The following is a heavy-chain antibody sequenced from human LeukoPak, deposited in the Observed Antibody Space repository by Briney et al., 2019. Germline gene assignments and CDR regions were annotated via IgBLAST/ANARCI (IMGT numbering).Heavy chain of an antibody. CDR1: GAAISSGTYY. V-gene: IGHV4-61*02. D-gene: IGHD3-22*01. CDR2: IFTSGNT. CDR3: ATLRGDYYDSRAYDL. Sequence: SQTLSLTCNVSGAAISSGTYYWSWIPQPAGKGLEWIGRIFTSGNTDYNPSLKSRVFISIETSKNRFSLTLNSVTAADTAVYYCATLRGDYYDSRAYDLWGQGTMVTVSS. J-gene: IGHJ3*01.